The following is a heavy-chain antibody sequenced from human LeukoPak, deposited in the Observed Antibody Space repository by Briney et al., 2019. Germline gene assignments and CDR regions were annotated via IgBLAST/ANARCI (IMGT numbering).Heavy chain of an antibody. Sequence: ASVKVSCKASGYTVTDYYIHWVRQAPRQGLEWMGWINPTSGYINYAPKFQGRVSVTMDTSISTAYMELTSLTPDDTAVYYCAKDRRLSAVGSFDNWGQGTLVTVSS. CDR1: GYTVTDYY. V-gene: IGHV1-2*02. CDR3: AKDRRLSAVGSFDN. J-gene: IGHJ4*02. D-gene: IGHD6-13*01. CDR2: INPTSGYI.